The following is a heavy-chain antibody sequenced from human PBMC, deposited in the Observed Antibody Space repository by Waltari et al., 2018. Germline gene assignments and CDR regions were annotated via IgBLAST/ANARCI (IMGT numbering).Heavy chain of an antibody. CDR3: ARGTRQLLYGMDV. CDR1: GFTVSSNY. Sequence: EVQLVESGGGLIQPGGSLRLSCAASGFTVSSNYMSWVRQAPGKGLDGVSVIYSGGSTYYAESVKGRFTISRDNSKNTLYLQMNSLRAEDTVVYYCARGTRQLLYGMDVWGQGTTVTVSS. D-gene: IGHD2-2*01. V-gene: IGHV3-53*01. CDR2: IYSGGST. J-gene: IGHJ6*02.